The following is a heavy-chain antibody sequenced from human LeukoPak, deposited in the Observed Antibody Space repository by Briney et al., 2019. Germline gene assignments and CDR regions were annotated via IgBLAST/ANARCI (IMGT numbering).Heavy chain of an antibody. D-gene: IGHD5-18*01. Sequence: PSETLSLTCTVSGGSISSYYWSWIRQPPGKGLEWIGYIYYSGSTNYHPSLKSRVTISVDTSKNQFSLKLSSVPAADTAVYYCARDPFRYGLGYWGQGTLVTVSS. V-gene: IGHV4-59*01. CDR1: GGSISSYY. CDR2: IYYSGST. J-gene: IGHJ4*02. CDR3: ARDPFRYGLGY.